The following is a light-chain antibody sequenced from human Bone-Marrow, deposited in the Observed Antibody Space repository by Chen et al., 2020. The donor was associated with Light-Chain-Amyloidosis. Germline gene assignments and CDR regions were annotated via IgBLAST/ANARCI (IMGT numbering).Light chain of an antibody. CDR3: QSADSSGTYPVI. J-gene: IGLJ2*01. CDR1: DLLTKY. CDR2: RDT. Sequence: SYELTQPPSVSVSPGQTARTTCSGDDLLTKYAYGYQQKPGQAPVLVIHRDTDRPSGISERFSGSNSGTTATLTISGVQAEDEADYHCQSADSSGTYPVIFGGGTKLTVL. V-gene: IGLV3-25*02.